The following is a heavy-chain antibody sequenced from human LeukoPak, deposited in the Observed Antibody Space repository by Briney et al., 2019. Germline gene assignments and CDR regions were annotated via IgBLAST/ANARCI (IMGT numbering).Heavy chain of an antibody. CDR3: AKGPMVRGVTPGTDY. Sequence: PGGSLRLSCAASGVTFSSYAMSWVRQAPGKGLEWVSVISGNGGSTYYADSVKGRFTISRDNSKNTLYLQVNSLRAEDTAVYYCAKGPMVRGVTPGTDYWGQGTLVTVSS. CDR2: ISGNGGST. J-gene: IGHJ4*02. V-gene: IGHV3-23*01. CDR1: GVTFSSYA. D-gene: IGHD3-10*01.